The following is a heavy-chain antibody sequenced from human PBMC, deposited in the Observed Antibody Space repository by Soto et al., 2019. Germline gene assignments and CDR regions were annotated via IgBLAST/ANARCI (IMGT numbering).Heavy chain of an antibody. Sequence: ATAKVSCKASGYTFIKYYMHWVRQDPGQSFEGIGRVSREGGGTDYAQKLQGRVSMTCDTVLKSAYMDLSSLVSDDAGVYYSARPTGYICDWHYFNLSG. CDR1: GYTFIKYY. V-gene: IGHV1-2*02. J-gene: IGHJ4*01. CDR2: VSREGGGT. CDR3: ARPTGYICDWHYFNL. D-gene: IGHD2-21*02.